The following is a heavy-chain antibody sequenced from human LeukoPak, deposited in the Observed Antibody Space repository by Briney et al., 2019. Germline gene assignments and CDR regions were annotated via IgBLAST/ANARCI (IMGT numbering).Heavy chain of an antibody. J-gene: IGHJ6*03. CDR3: ARGSPDYYYYCMDV. V-gene: IGHV3-48*03. CDR1: GFTFSSYE. Sequence: GGSLRLSCAASGFTFSSYEMNWVRLAPRKGLEWLSYISYSGSTKYYADSVKGRFTISRDNAQNSLYLQMNSLRAEDTAVYYCARGSPDYYYYCMDVWGKGTTVTVSS. CDR2: ISYSGSTK.